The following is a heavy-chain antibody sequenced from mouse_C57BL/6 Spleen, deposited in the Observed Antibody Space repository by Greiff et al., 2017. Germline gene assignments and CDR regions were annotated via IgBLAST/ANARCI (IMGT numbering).Heavy chain of an antibody. CDR1: GYTFTDYE. Sequence: QVQLQQSGAELVRPGASVTLSCKASGYTFTDYEMHWVKQTPVHGLEWIGAIDPETGGTAYNQKFKGKAILTADKSSSTAYMALRSLTSEDSAVYYCTRRGSNWYFDVWGTGTTVTVSS. J-gene: IGHJ1*03. D-gene: IGHD1-1*01. CDR3: TRRGSNWYFDV. V-gene: IGHV1-15*01. CDR2: IDPETGGT.